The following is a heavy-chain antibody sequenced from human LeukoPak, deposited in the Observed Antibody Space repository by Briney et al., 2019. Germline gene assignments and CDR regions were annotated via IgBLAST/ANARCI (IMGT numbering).Heavy chain of an antibody. CDR2: VYYTGST. V-gene: IGHV4-59*08. D-gene: IGHD6-6*01. J-gene: IGHJ4*02. CDR1: GFTFSKAW. Sequence: PGGSLRLSCAASGFTFSKAWMSWVRQAPGKGLEWIGYVYYTGSTNYNPPLKSRVTMFEDKSKNQFSLRLYSVTVADTAVYYCARHFAYSSSSYFDYWGQGSLVTVSS. CDR3: ARHFAYSSSSYFDY.